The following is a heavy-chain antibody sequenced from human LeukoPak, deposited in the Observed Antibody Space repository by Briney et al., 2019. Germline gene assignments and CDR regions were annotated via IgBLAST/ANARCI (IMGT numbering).Heavy chain of an antibody. J-gene: IGHJ4*02. D-gene: IGHD6-13*01. Sequence: GGSLRLSCAATGXTFSTYGMTWVRQAPGKGLEWVSGIGGSGDTTYYADSVKGRFTISRDNSKNTLYLQMNSLRVEDTAVYYCAKDRQQLANLDYWGQGTLVTVSS. CDR2: IGGSGDTT. CDR3: AKDRQQLANLDY. CDR1: GXTFSTYG. V-gene: IGHV3-23*01.